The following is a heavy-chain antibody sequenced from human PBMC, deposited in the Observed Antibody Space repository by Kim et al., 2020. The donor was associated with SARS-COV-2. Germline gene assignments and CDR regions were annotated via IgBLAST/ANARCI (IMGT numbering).Heavy chain of an antibody. CDR2: ISSSSSYT. D-gene: IGHD3-3*01. CDR3: AREASAVFGVVTDYRIVYYGMDV. Sequence: GGSLRLSCAASGFTFSDYYMSWIRQAPGKGLEWVSYISSSSSYTNYADSVKGRFTISRDNAKNSLYLQMNSLRAEDTAVYYCAREASAVFGVVTDYRIVYYGMDVWGQGTTVTVSS. CDR1: GFTFSDYY. J-gene: IGHJ6*02. V-gene: IGHV3-11*05.